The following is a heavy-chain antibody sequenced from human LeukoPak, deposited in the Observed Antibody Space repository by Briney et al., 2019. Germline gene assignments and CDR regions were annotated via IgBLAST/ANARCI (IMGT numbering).Heavy chain of an antibody. V-gene: IGHV3-74*01. J-gene: IGHJ4*02. CDR3: ARNKLELERRDIDY. CDR2: INSDGSST. CDR1: GFTFSSYW. Sequence: PGGSLRLSCAASGFTFSSYWMHWVRQAPGKGLVWVSRINSDGSSTTYADSVKGRFTISRDNAKNTLYLQMNSLRAEDTAVYYCARNKLELERRDIDYWGQGTLVTVPS. D-gene: IGHD1-1*01.